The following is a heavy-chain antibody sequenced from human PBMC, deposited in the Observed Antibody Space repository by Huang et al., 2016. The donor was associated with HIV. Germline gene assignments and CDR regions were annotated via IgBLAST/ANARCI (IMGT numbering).Heavy chain of an antibody. J-gene: IGHJ3*01. CDR2: LNPHSGNT. V-gene: IGHV1-8*03. Sequence: QVQLVQSGPEVRKPGASVKVSCKASGYAFIKYDIHWVRQAVGQGLGWMGWLNPHSGNTGCSRKFQGRETTTRDMSSTTVFMELRNLTSHDTAIYFCARGYGLTYWHKITYRYAFDVWGQGTEVIVTS. CDR1: GYAFIKYD. CDR3: ARGYGLTYWHKITYRYAFDV. D-gene: IGHD4-17*01.